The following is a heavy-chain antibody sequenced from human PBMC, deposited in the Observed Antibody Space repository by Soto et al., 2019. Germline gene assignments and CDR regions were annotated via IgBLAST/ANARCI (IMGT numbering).Heavy chain of an antibody. J-gene: IGHJ6*02. CDR1: GFTFSIYW. CDR3: ARGLRNYYGVDV. D-gene: IGHD4-17*01. V-gene: IGHV3-74*01. Sequence: EVQVVESGGGLVQPGGSLRLSCVASGFTFSIYWMHWVRQAPGTELVWVSRMKFDGSTTSYADSVKGRFTISRDNAKNTVYLQMNSLRAEDTGVYYCARGLRNYYGVDVWGQGTTVTVSS. CDR2: MKFDGSTT.